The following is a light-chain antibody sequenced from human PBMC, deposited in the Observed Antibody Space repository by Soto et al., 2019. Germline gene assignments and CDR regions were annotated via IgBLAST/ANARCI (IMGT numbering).Light chain of an antibody. Sequence: QSVLTQPPSVSGAPGQRVTISCTGSSSNIGAGYDVHWYQQLPGTAPKLLIYANSNRPSGVPDRFSVSKSGTSASLAITGLQAEDEADYYCQSYDSSLSGYVFGTGTQLTVL. V-gene: IGLV1-40*01. CDR1: SSNIGAGYD. CDR2: ANS. CDR3: QSYDSSLSGYV. J-gene: IGLJ1*01.